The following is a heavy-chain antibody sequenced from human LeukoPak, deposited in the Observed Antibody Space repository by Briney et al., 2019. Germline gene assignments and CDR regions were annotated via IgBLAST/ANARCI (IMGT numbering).Heavy chain of an antibody. D-gene: IGHD2-15*01. Sequence: ASVKVSCKASGYTFTDYYIHWVRQAPGQGLEWMGWINPNSGNTNYAQKLQGRVTMTTDTSTSTAYMELRSLRSDDTAMYYCARGGKYCTGGNCYHDSWGQGTLVTVSS. CDR3: ARGGKYCTGGNCYHDS. J-gene: IGHJ5*01. CDR2: INPNSGNT. V-gene: IGHV1-18*04. CDR1: GYTFTDYY.